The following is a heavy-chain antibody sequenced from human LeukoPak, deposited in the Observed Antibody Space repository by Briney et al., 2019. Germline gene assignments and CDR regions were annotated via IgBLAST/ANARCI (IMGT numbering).Heavy chain of an antibody. CDR2: IYYSGST. CDR1: GGSISSYY. CDR3: ARHQHAGREHYYGIDV. V-gene: IGHV4-59*08. D-gene: IGHD1-26*01. J-gene: IGHJ6*02. Sequence: PSETLSLTCTVSGGSISSYYWSWIRQPPGKGLEWIGYIYYSGSTNYNPSLKSRVTISVDTSRNQFSLRLSSVTAADTAVYYCARHQHAGREHYYGIDVWGQGTTVSVSS.